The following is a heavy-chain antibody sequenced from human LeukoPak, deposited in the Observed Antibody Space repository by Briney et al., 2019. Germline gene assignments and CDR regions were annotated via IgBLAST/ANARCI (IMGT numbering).Heavy chain of an antibody. CDR1: GFTFNNYA. CDR2: ITGSGHNT. D-gene: IGHD1-1*01. V-gene: IGHV3-23*01. CDR3: AKDGQTSGTFRWADYYYGMDV. Sequence: PGGSLRLSCAASGFTFNNYAMNWVRQAPGKGLEWVSAITGSGHNTFYADSVKGRFTISRDNAKNSLYLQMNSLRAEDTALYYCAKDGQTSGTFRWADYYYGMDVWGQGTTVTVSS. J-gene: IGHJ6*02.